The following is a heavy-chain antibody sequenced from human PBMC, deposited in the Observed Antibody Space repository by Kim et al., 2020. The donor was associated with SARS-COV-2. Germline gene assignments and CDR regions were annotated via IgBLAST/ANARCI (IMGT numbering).Heavy chain of an antibody. V-gene: IGHV1-2*02. Sequence: APRLQGRVTMTRDTSISKAYMELSRLRSDDTAVYYCARDRVGATSELDYWGQGTLVTVSS. D-gene: IGHD1-26*01. CDR3: ARDRVGATSELDY. J-gene: IGHJ4*02.